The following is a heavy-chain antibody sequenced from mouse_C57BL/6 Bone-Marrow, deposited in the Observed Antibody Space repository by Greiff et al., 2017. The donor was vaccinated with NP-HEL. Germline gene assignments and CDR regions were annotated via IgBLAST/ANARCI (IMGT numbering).Heavy chain of an antibody. Sequence: EVKLMESGGGLVQPGGSLKLSCAASGFTFSDYYMYWVRQTPEKRLEWVAYISNGGGSTYYPDTVKGRFTISRDNAKNTLYLQMSRLKSEDTAMYYCARIYEGLPPWYFDVWGTGTTVTVSS. J-gene: IGHJ1*03. D-gene: IGHD2-3*01. CDR3: ARIYEGLPPWYFDV. V-gene: IGHV5-12*01. CDR1: GFTFSDYY. CDR2: ISNGGGST.